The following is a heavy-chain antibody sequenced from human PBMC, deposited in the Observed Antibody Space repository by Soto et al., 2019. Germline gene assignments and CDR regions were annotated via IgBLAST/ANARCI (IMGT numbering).Heavy chain of an antibody. D-gene: IGHD2-21*02. CDR1: GFTFSDHY. Sequence: GESLKISCAASGFTFSDHYMDWVRQAPGKGLEWVGRTRNKANSYTTEYAASVKGRFTISRDDSKNSLYLQMNSLKTEDTAVYYCARAEDCGGDCYSFDYWGQGTLVTVSS. CDR3: ARAEDCGGDCYSFDY. CDR2: TRNKANSYTT. V-gene: IGHV3-72*01. J-gene: IGHJ4*02.